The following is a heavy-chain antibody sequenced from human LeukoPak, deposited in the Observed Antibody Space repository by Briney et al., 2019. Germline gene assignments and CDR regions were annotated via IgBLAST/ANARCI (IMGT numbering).Heavy chain of an antibody. CDR1: GFTFSSYA. J-gene: IGHJ5*02. D-gene: IGHD3-9*01. CDR2: ISYDGSNK. CDR3: ARDTYDILTGYRNWFDP. V-gene: IGHV3-30-3*01. Sequence: GGSLRLSCAASGFTFSSYAMHWVRQAPGKGLEWVAVISYDGSNKYYADSVKGRFTISRDNSKNTLYLQMNSLRAEDTAVYYCARDTYDILTGYRNWFDPWGQGTLVTVSS.